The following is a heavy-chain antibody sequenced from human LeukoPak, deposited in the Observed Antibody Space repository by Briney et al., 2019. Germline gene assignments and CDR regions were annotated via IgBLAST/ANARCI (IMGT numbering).Heavy chain of an antibody. CDR2: ISDSGYYT. Sequence: GSSLRLSCAASGFTFSSYAMSWVRQAPGKGLEWVSPISDSGYYTYYADSVKGRFTISRDNSKNTLHLQMNSLRGEDTAVYYCTKAGLRGDDSHAKLSDYWGQGTLVTVSS. V-gene: IGHV3-23*01. CDR1: GFTFSSYA. J-gene: IGHJ4*02. CDR3: TKAGLRGDDSHAKLSDY. D-gene: IGHD2-21*01.